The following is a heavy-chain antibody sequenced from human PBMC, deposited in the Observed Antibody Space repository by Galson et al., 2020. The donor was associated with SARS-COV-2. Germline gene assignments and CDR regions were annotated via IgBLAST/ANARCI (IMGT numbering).Heavy chain of an antibody. CDR3: ARDKWLLYPFDY. D-gene: IGHD3-3*01. CDR1: GFSLSSHA. J-gene: IGHJ4*02. CDR2: ISYDGINE. V-gene: IGHV3-30-3*01. Sequence: GESLKISCEVSGFSLSSHAIHWMRQAPGKGLEWLAVISYDGINEYYGDPVRGRFTVSRDNSKSTVYLDMNSLRVEDTALYYCARDKWLLYPFDYWGQGTLVTVSS.